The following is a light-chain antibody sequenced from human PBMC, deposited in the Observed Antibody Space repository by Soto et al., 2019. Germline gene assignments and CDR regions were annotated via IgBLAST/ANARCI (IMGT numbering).Light chain of an antibody. CDR3: QQYNSESVI. Sequence: DIQMTQYPSTLSASVGGRVIITCRASQTISDWLAWYQQKPGKAPKPLIYKTSMLETGVPSRSSGSGSGTEFTLTISSLQPDDFATYYCQQYNSESVIFGQGPRLEIK. CDR1: QTISDW. CDR2: KTS. V-gene: IGKV1-5*03. J-gene: IGKJ5*01.